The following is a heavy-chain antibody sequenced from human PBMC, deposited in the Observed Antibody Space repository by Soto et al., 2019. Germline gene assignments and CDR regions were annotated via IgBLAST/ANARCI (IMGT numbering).Heavy chain of an antibody. Sequence: EVQLVESGGGLVQPGGSLRLSCAASGFTFSSYEMHWVRQAPGKWLEWVSYISSSGSTIYYADYVKGRFTISRDNAKNSLYLQMNSLIAEDTAVYYCAREIAAAAGFDYWGQGTLVTVSS. V-gene: IGHV3-48*03. CDR2: ISSSGSTI. CDR3: AREIAAAAGFDY. CDR1: GFTFSSYE. D-gene: IGHD6-13*01. J-gene: IGHJ4*02.